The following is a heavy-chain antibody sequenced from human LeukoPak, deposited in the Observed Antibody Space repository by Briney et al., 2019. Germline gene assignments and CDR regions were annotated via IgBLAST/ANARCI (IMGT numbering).Heavy chain of an antibody. CDR2: ISSSSSYI. V-gene: IGHV3-21*01. Sequence: GGSLRLSCAASGFTFSSYSMNWVRQAPGKGLEWVSSISSSSSYIYYADSVKGRFTISRDNAKNSLYLQMNSLRAEDTAVYYCASPREMATIYDAFDIWGQGTMVTVSS. CDR3: ASPREMATIYDAFDI. D-gene: IGHD5-24*01. J-gene: IGHJ3*02. CDR1: GFTFSSYS.